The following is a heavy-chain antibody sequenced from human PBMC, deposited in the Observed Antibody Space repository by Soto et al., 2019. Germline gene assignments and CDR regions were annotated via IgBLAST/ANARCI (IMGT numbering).Heavy chain of an antibody. CDR2: IIPILGIA. J-gene: IGHJ4*02. V-gene: IGHV1-69*02. CDR1: GGTFSSYT. CDR3: ARGGEEGYGPFFDY. Sequence: QVQLVQSGAEVKKPGSSVKVSCKASGGTFSSYTISWVRQARGQGLEWMGRIIPILGIANYAQKFQGRVTITADKSTSTAYMELSSLRSEDTAVYYCARGGEEGYGPFFDYWGQGTLVTVSS. D-gene: IGHD5-18*01.